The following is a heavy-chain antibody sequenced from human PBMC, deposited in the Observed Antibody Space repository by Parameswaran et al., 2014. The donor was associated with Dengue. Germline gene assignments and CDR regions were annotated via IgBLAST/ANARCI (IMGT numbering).Heavy chain of an antibody. CDR2: IYYSGST. Sequence: PGKGLEWIGYIYYSGSTYYNPSLKSRVTISVDTSKNQFSLKLSSVTAADTAVYYCARDRPHRPPLGHEGYFYYGMDVWGQGTTVTVSS. V-gene: IGHV4-30-4*01. CDR3: ARDRPHRPPLGHEGYFYYGMDV. J-gene: IGHJ6*02.